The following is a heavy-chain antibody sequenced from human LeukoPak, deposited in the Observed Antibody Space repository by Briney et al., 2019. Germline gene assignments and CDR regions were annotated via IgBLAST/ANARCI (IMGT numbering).Heavy chain of an antibody. J-gene: IGHJ3*02. D-gene: IGHD2-2*02. CDR1: GYSISSGYY. CDR3: AGRYCSSTSCYRRLDDAFDI. Sequence: LETLSLTCAVSGYSISSGYYWGWIRQPPGKGLEWIGSIYHSGSTYYNPSLKSRVTISVDTSKNQFSLKLSSVTAADTAVYYCAGRYCSSTSCYRRLDDAFDIWGQGTVVTVSS. V-gene: IGHV4-38-2*01. CDR2: IYHSGST.